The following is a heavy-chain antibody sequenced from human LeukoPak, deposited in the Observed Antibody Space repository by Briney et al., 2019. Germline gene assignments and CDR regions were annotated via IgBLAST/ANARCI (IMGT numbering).Heavy chain of an antibody. CDR2: MNPNSGDT. V-gene: IGHV1-8*01. J-gene: IGHJ5*02. CDR1: GYTFTSHD. D-gene: IGHD2-2*02. CDR3: ARGLPFSKGSCYTP. Sequence: ASVKVSCKASGYTFTSHDINWVRQATGQGLEWMGWMNPNSGDTGYAQKFQGRVTMTRNTSISTAYMELSSLRSEDTAVYYCARGLPFSKGSCYTPWGQGTLVTVSS.